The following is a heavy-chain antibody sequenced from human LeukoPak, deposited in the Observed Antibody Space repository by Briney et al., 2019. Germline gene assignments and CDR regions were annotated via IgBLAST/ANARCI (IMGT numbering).Heavy chain of an antibody. V-gene: IGHV3-30*01. CDR3: ARDSGPAMVRGVISWWFDP. J-gene: IGHJ5*02. CDR1: GFTFSSYA. CDR2: ISYDGSNK. D-gene: IGHD3-10*01. Sequence: GGSLRLSCAASGFTFSSYAMHWVRQAPGKGLEWVAVISYDGSNKYYADSVKGRFTISRDNSKDTLYLQMNSLRAEDTAVYYCARDSGPAMVRGVISWWFDPWGQGTLVTVSS.